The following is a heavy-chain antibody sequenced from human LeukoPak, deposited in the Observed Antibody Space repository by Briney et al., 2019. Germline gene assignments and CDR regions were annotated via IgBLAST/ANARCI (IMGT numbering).Heavy chain of an antibody. CDR3: ARDDSTNYLAHFQE. J-gene: IGHJ1*01. Sequence: PGTSLRLSCAASGCSFSIYGMHWVRQAPGKGLEWVAVIWYDGSNKYYEDSVKGRFTISRDNSKNTLYLQMNTLRAEDTAVYYCARDDSTNYLAHFQEWGQGTLVTVSS. D-gene: IGHD2/OR15-2a*01. CDR2: IWYDGSNK. CDR1: GCSFSIYG. V-gene: IGHV3-33*01.